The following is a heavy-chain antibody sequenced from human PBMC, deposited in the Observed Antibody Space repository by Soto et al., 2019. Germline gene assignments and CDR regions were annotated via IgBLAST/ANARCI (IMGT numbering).Heavy chain of an antibody. Sequence: GGSLRLSCAASGFTFSSYAMSWVRQAPGKGLEWVSAISGSGGSTYYADSVKCRFTISRDNSKNTLYLQMNSLRAEDTAVYYCAKDLSVVVAATHVTGWFDPWGQGTLVTVSS. D-gene: IGHD2-15*01. V-gene: IGHV3-23*01. J-gene: IGHJ5*02. CDR1: GFTFSSYA. CDR2: ISGSGGST. CDR3: AKDLSVVVAATHVTGWFDP.